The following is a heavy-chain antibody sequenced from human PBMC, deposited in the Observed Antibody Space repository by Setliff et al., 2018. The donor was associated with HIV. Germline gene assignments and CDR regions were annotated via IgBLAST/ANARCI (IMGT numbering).Heavy chain of an antibody. J-gene: IGHJ6*03. Sequence: VASVKVSCKFSGYSLTDFSIHWVRQAPGKGLEWMGGFDPEDGETIYAQKFQGRVTMTEDTSTDTAYMELSSLRSQDTALYYCATFRRGSGRYYYYMDVWGKGTTVTVSS. CDR3: ATFRRGSGRYYYYMDV. CDR2: FDPEDGET. CDR1: GYSLTDFS. D-gene: IGHD3-10*01. V-gene: IGHV1-24*01.